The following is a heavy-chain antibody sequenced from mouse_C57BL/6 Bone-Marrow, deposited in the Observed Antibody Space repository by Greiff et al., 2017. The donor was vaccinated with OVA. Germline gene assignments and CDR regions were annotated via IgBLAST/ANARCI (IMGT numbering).Heavy chain of an antibody. V-gene: IGHV14-4*01. Sequence: VQLQQPGAELVRPGASVKLSCTASGFNIKDDYMHWVKLRPEQGLEWIGWIDPENGDTEYASKFQGKATITADTAPNTAYLQLSSLTAEDTAVYDCRGCSSSPLSMDYWGQGTSVTVSS. D-gene: IGHD1-1*01. CDR3: RGCSSSPLSMDY. CDR2: IDPENGDT. CDR1: GFNIKDDY. J-gene: IGHJ4*01.